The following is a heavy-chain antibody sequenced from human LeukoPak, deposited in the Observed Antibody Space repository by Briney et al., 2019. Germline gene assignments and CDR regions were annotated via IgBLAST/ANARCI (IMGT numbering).Heavy chain of an antibody. Sequence: PSETLSLTCTVSGGSISSGSYYWSWIRQPAGKGLEWIGRIYTSGSTNYNPSLKSRVTISVDTSKNQFSLKLSSVTAADTAVYYCARRGPITMIVVSRWYFDLWGRGTLVTVSS. CDR3: ARRGPITMIVVSRWYFDL. J-gene: IGHJ2*01. CDR1: GGSISSGSYY. CDR2: IYTSGST. V-gene: IGHV4-61*02. D-gene: IGHD3-22*01.